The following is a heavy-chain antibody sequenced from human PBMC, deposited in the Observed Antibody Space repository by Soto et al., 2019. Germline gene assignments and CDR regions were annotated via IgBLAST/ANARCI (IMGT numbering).Heavy chain of an antibody. CDR3: ARDRGVIAARLDAFDI. Sequence: GASVKVSCKASGGTFSSYAISWVRQAPGQGLEWMGGIIPIFGTANYAQKFQGRVTITADESTSTAYMELSSLRSEDTAVYYCARDRGVIAARLDAFDIWGQGTMVTVSS. CDR1: GGTFSSYA. CDR2: IIPIFGTA. J-gene: IGHJ3*02. V-gene: IGHV1-69*13. D-gene: IGHD6-6*01.